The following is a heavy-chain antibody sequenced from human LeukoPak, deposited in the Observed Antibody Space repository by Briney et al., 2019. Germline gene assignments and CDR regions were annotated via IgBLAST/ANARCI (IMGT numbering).Heavy chain of an antibody. CDR1: GFTFSSYS. CDR2: ISSSSYI. J-gene: IGHJ3*02. Sequence: GGSLRLSCAASGFTFSSYSMNWVRQAPGKGLEWVSSISSSSYIYYADSVKGRFTISRDNAKNSLYLQMNSLRAEDTAVYYCARDHGSGGFGDAFDIWGQGTMVTVSS. CDR3: ARDHGSGGFGDAFDI. D-gene: IGHD3-10*01. V-gene: IGHV3-21*01.